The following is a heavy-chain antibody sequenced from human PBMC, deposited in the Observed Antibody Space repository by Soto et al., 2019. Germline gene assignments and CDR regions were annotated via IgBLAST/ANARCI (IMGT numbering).Heavy chain of an antibody. J-gene: IGHJ5*02. CDR2: INAGNGNT. CDR3: AREKWGSGSRWLDP. Sequence: ASVKVSCKASGYTFTSYDMHWVRQAPGQRLEWMGWINAGNGNTKYSQKFQGRVTITRDTSASTAYMELSSLRSEDTAVYYCAREKWGSGSRWLDPWGQGTLVTVSS. V-gene: IGHV1-3*01. CDR1: GYTFTSYD. D-gene: IGHD6-19*01.